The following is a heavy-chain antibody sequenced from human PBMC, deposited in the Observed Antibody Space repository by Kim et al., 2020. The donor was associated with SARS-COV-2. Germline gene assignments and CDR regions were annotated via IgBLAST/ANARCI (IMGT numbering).Heavy chain of an antibody. D-gene: IGHD5-18*01. J-gene: IGHJ4*02. V-gene: IGHV3-23*01. CDR3: ATDQWIQLWFPFDY. Sequence: ADSVKGRFTTSKDNSTNTLYLQMNSLRAEDTAVYYCATDQWIQLWFPFDYWGQGTLVTVSS.